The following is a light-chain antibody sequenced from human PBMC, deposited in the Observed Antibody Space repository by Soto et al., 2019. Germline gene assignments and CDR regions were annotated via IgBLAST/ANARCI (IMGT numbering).Light chain of an antibody. Sequence: EIVWTQSPGTLSLSPGERATLSCRASQSVSSSYLAWYQQKPGQAPRLLMYDASSRATGIPDRFSGSGSGTDFTLTISRLEPEDFAVYFCQQYGSSPRTFGQGTKVEIK. V-gene: IGKV3-20*01. CDR2: DAS. CDR3: QQYGSSPRT. CDR1: QSVSSSY. J-gene: IGKJ1*01.